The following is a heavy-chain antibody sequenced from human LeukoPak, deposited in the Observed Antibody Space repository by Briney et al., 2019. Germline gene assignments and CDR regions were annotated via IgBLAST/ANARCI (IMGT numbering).Heavy chain of an antibody. Sequence: PSETLSLTCAVYGGSFSDYYWSRIRQPPGKGLEWIGEINHSGSTNYKPSLKSRVTISVDTSKNQFSLRLTSMTAADTAVYYCASAATSGTYNFDSWGQGTLVTVSS. J-gene: IGHJ4*02. CDR1: GGSFSDYY. CDR2: INHSGST. CDR3: ASAATSGTYNFDS. V-gene: IGHV4-34*01. D-gene: IGHD1-26*01.